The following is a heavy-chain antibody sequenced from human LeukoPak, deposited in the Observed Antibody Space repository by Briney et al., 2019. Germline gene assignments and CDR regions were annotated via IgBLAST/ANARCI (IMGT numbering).Heavy chain of an antibody. CDR1: GGSVINTSW. CDR3: AREGGFYRPLDY. CDR2: VHLDGRT. J-gene: IGHJ4*02. D-gene: IGHD3-3*01. Sequence: SETLSLTCGVSGGSVINTSWWTWVRQPPGKGLEWIGEVHLDGRTNYNPSLESRLTMSVDVSENQVSLKLTSVTAADTAVYYCAREGGFYRPLDYSGQGTLVTVSS. V-gene: IGHV4-4*02.